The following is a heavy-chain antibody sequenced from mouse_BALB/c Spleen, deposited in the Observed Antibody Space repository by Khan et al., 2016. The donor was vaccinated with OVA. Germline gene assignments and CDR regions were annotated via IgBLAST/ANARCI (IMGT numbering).Heavy chain of an antibody. CDR2: IDPENGET. CDR3: ASSGDFAWFDY. Sequence: EVELVESGAEIVRPGALVKLSCTGSGFNIKDYYMHWVKQRPEQGLEWIGWIDPENGETEYDPKFQGKANITADTSSNTAYLQLSRLTSEDTAVYYCASSGDFAWFDYWGQGTLVTVSA. CDR1: GFNIKDYY. V-gene: IGHV14-1*02. J-gene: IGHJ3*01.